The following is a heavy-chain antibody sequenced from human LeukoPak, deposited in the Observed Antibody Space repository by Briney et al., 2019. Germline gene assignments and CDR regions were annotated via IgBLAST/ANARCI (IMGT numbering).Heavy chain of an antibody. Sequence: GGSLRLSCAASGFTFSSYAMHWVRQAPGKGLEWVAVISYDGSNKYYADSVKGRFTTSRDNSKNTLYLQMNSLRAEDTAVYYCARSTPPLRYFAYWGQGTLVTVSS. CDR1: GFTFSSYA. J-gene: IGHJ4*02. CDR3: ARSTPPLRYFAY. V-gene: IGHV3-30-3*01. D-gene: IGHD3-9*01. CDR2: ISYDGSNK.